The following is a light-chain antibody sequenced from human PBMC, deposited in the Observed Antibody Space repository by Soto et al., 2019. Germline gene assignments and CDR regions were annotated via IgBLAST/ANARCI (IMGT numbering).Light chain of an antibody. Sequence: QSALTQPASVSGSPGQSITISCIGTNSDFGTHKFFSWYQHHPGKAPKLIIYEGTTRPSGVSYRFSGSKSGNTASLTISGLQAEDDADYFSCSYAATFSVFGGGTKVTVL. CDR2: EGT. J-gene: IGLJ3*02. V-gene: IGLV2-23*01. CDR1: NSDFGTHKF. CDR3: CSYAATFSV.